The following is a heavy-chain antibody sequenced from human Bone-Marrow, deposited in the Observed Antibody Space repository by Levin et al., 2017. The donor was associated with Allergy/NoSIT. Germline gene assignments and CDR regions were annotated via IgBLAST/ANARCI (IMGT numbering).Heavy chain of an antibody. Sequence: SETLSLTCTVSHGSISSRDYYWSWIRQPPGKGLEWIGYVYYTGSTSYNPSLRSRVTVSVDTSKNQFSLSLSSVTAADTAVYFCARKINGDDGGYYFDYWGQGILATVSS. D-gene: IGHD5-12*01. J-gene: IGHJ4*02. CDR2: VYYTGST. CDR1: HGSISSRDYY. CDR3: ARKINGDDGGYYFDY. V-gene: IGHV4-30-4*01.